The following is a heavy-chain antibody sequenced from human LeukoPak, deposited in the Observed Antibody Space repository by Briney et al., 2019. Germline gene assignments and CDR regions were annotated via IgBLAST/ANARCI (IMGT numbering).Heavy chain of an antibody. CDR3: ARDLSSVPTR. J-gene: IGHJ4*02. CDR2: ISSSSRTI. CDR1: GFTFSSHS. V-gene: IGHV3-48*02. D-gene: IGHD3-10*01. Sequence: GGSLRLSCAASGFTFSSHSMNWVRQAPGKGLEWVSYISSSSRTIHYADSVKGRFTISRDNAKNSLYLQMNSLRDEDTAVYYGARDLSSVPTRWGQGTLVTVSS.